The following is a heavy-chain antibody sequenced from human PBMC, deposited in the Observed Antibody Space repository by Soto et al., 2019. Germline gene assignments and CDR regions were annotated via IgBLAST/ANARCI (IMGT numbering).Heavy chain of an antibody. Sequence: GESLKISCRGSGYSFTNYWITWVRQMPGKGLEWMGRIDPSDSFATYSPSFQGHVTISADTSSTTAYLQWSSLKASDTAIYYCARQGGEYNTMSDYWGQGTLVTVSS. D-gene: IGHD3-10*01. CDR3: ARQGGEYNTMSDY. J-gene: IGHJ4*02. V-gene: IGHV5-10-1*01. CDR2: IDPSDSFA. CDR1: GYSFTNYW.